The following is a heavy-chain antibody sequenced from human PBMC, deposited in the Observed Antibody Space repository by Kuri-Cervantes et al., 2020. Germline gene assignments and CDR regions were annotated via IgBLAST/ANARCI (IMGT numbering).Heavy chain of an antibody. J-gene: IGHJ4*02. CDR3: ASDLRSSEYFSY. D-gene: IGHD6-19*01. CDR2: IKQDGSEK. Sequence: GESLKISCAASGFTFSSYWMSWVRQAPGKGLEWVANIKQDGSEKYYVDSVKGRFTISRDNTKNSLYLQMNILRAEDTAVYYCASDLRSSEYFSYWGQGTLVTVSS. CDR1: GFTFSSYW. V-gene: IGHV3-7*01.